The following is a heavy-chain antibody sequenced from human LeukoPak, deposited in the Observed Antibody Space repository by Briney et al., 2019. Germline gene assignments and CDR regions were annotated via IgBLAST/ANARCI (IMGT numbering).Heavy chain of an antibody. J-gene: IGHJ4*02. Sequence: GGSLRLSCAASGFTFSSDWMSWVRQAPGKGLEWVANIKQDGSEKYYMDSVKGRFTISRDNAKNSLYLQMNSLRAEDTAVYYCARVEYSSTFDCWGQGTLVTVPS. V-gene: IGHV3-7*01. CDR2: IKQDGSEK. CDR1: GFTFSSDW. D-gene: IGHD6-6*01. CDR3: ARVEYSSTFDC.